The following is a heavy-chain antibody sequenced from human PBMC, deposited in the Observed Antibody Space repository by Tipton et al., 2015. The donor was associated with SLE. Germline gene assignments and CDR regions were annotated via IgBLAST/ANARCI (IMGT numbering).Heavy chain of an antibody. D-gene: IGHD3-10*01. J-gene: IGHJ5*02. CDR1: GFTLSSYA. CDR2: ISSSSSYI. CDR3: ARDGYGSAWFDP. Sequence: SLRLSCAASGFTLSSYAMTWVRQAPGKGLEWVSSISSSSSYIYYADSVKGRFTISRDSAKNSLYLQMNSLRAEDTAVYYCARDGYGSAWFDPWGQGTLVTVSS. V-gene: IGHV3-21*03.